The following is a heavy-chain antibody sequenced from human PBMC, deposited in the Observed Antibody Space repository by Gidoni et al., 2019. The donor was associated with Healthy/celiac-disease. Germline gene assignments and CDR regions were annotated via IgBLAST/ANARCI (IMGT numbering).Heavy chain of an antibody. Sequence: QVQLQESGPRLVKPSETLSLTCTVSGYSSSSGHYWGLIRQPPGKGLEWIGNIYRSGSTYYNPSLKSRVTISRDTSKNQFSLNLSSVTAADTAVYYCARGEWLPDYWGQGTLVTVSS. CDR2: IYRSGST. D-gene: IGHD3-3*01. J-gene: IGHJ4*02. CDR1: GYSSSSGHY. V-gene: IGHV4-38-2*02. CDR3: ARGEWLPDY.